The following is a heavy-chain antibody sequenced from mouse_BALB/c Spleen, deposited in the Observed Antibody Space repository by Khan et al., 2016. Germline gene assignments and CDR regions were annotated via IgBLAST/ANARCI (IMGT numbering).Heavy chain of an antibody. CDR2: IDPFNGST. CDR1: GYSFTSYY. J-gene: IGHJ4*01. V-gene: IGHV1S135*01. CDR3: ASSTQCFYDMDY. D-gene: IGHD6-1*01. Sequence: VQLQQSGPELMKPGASVKISCKASGYSFTSYYMHWVNQSPGQSLEWIGYIDPFNGSTIYNQKFKGKATLTVAKSSSTAYMHLSSLTSYDSAFSYGASSTQCFYDMDYWGQGTSVTVSS.